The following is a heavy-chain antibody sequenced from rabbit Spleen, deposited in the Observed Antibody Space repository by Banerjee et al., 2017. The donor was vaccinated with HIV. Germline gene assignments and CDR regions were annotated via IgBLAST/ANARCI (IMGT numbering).Heavy chain of an antibody. CDR2: IYTGNGKN. CDR3: ARDAGTSFSSYGMDL. D-gene: IGHD8-1*01. Sequence: QEQLVESGGGLVKPGASLTLTCTASGFSFSSSYDMSWVRQAPGKGLEWIGFIYTGNGKNYYASWAKGRFTISKTSSTTVTLQLTSLTAADTATYFCARDAGTSFSSYGMDLWGQGTLVTVS. CDR1: GFSFSSSYD. V-gene: IGHV1S45*01. J-gene: IGHJ6*01.